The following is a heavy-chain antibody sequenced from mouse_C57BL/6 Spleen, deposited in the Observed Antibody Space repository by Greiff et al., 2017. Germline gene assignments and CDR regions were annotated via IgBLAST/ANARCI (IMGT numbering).Heavy chain of an antibody. CDR2: IDPETGGA. CDR1: GYTFTDYE. V-gene: IGHV1-15*01. D-gene: IGHD2-2*01. Sequence: VQLQQSGAELVRPGASVTLSCKASGYTFTDYEMHWVKQTPVHGLDWIGAIDPETGGAAYNKKFKGKAILTADKSSSTAYMELRSLTSEDSDVYDCTRAGYGYGDYYAMDYWGQGTSVTVSS. J-gene: IGHJ4*01. CDR3: TRAGYGYGDYYAMDY.